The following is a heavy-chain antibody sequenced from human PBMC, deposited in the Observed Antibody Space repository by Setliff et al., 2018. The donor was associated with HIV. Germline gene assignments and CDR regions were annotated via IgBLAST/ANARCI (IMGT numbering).Heavy chain of an antibody. CDR3: ARAQGYCGGECYYHFDY. J-gene: IGHJ4*02. CDR1: GGTFRSYA. V-gene: IGHV1-69*10. CDR2: IIPIFGIA. D-gene: IGHD2-21*01. Sequence: SVKVSCKASGGTFRSYAITWVRQAPGQGLEWMGRIIPIFGIANYAQKFQGRVTFTADKSTSTAYMELNSLRSEDTAVYYCARAQGYCGGECYYHFDYWGQGTLVTVSS.